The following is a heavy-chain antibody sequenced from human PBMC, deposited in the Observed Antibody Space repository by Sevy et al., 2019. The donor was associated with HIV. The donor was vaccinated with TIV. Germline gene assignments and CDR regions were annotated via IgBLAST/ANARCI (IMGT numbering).Heavy chain of an antibody. Sequence: GGSLRLSCTASGFTFSDYYMSWIRQAPGKGLEWVSYISGLSNYINYADSVKGRFSISRDNVKDSLYLQMNSLRANDTAVYFCARRAVNWDYFDYWGQGTLVTVSS. V-gene: IGHV3-11*06. J-gene: IGHJ4*02. CDR1: GFTFSDYY. D-gene: IGHD3-16*01. CDR2: ISGLSNYI. CDR3: ARRAVNWDYFDY.